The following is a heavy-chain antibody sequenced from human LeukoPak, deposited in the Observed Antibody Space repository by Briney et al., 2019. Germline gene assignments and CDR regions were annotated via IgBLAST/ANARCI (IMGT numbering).Heavy chain of an antibody. D-gene: IGHD3-22*01. V-gene: IGHV1-18*01. CDR1: GYTFTIYG. J-gene: IGHJ4*02. CDR2: ISAYNGNT. CDR3: ARVPPYYDSSGHGPYYFDY. Sequence: GASVKVSCKASGYTFTIYGISWVRQAPGQGLEWMGWISAYNGNTNYAQKLQGRVTMTTDTSTSTACMELRSLRSDDTAVYYCARVPPYYDSSGHGPYYFDYWGQGTLVTVSS.